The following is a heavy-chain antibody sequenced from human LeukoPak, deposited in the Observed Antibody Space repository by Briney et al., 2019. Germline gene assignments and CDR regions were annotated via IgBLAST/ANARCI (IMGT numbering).Heavy chain of an antibody. J-gene: IGHJ6*02. Sequence: GEALKIPCKGSGYSFINYWIGWGRPMPGKGLEWMGIIYPGDSDTRDSPSFQGQVTISADKSISTAYLQWSSLRASDNAMCYCARFRYGDSRYYGMDVWGQGTTVTVSS. D-gene: IGHD4-17*01. CDR1: GYSFINYW. CDR2: IYPGDSDT. CDR3: ARFRYGDSRYYGMDV. V-gene: IGHV5-51*01.